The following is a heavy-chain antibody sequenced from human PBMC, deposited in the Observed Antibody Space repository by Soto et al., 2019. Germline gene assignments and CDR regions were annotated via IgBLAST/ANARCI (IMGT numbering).Heavy chain of an antibody. Sequence: SETLSLTCTVSGGSISSYYWSWIRQPPGKGLEWIGYIYYSGSTNYNPSLKSRVTISVDTSKNQFSLKLSSVTAADTAVYYCARVKNYYDSSGYSVWGQGTTVTVSS. D-gene: IGHD3-22*01. CDR3: ARVKNYYDSSGYSV. CDR2: IYYSGST. CDR1: GGSISSYY. V-gene: IGHV4-59*01. J-gene: IGHJ6*02.